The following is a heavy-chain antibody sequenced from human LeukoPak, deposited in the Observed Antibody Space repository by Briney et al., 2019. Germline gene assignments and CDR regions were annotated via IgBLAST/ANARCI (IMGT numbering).Heavy chain of an antibody. V-gene: IGHV3-21*01. CDR1: GFTFSSYS. D-gene: IGHD3-22*01. CDR3: NPYYYDSSGYYYDY. J-gene: IGHJ4*02. Sequence: PGGSLRLSCAASGFTFSSYSMNWVRQAPGKGLEWVSSISSSSSYIYYADSLKGRFTISRDNAKNSLYLQMNSLRAEDTAVYYCNPYYYDSSGYYYDYWGQGTLVTVSS. CDR2: ISSSSSYI.